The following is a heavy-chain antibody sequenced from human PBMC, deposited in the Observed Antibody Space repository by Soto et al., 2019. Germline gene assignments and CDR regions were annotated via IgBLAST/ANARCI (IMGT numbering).Heavy chain of an antibody. V-gene: IGHV3-15*01. CDR1: GFTFSNAW. Sequence: GGSLRLSCAASGFTFSNAWMTWVRQAPGKGLEWVGRIKSKTDGATTDYAAPVKGRFTISRDDSKDTLYLQINSLKTEDTAVYYCATDAYYDTSGYWFWGQGTLVTVSS. CDR2: IKSKTDGATT. CDR3: ATDAYYDTSGYWF. D-gene: IGHD3-22*01. J-gene: IGHJ4*02.